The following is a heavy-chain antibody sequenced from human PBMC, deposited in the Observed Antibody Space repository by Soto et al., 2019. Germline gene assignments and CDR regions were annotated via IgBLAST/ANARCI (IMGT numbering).Heavy chain of an antibody. CDR1: GYTFTGYY. V-gene: IGHV1-2*02. CDR3: ARARTNYYNTSDYDF. D-gene: IGHD3-22*01. J-gene: IGHJ4*02. Sequence: ASVKVSCKASGYTFTGYYVHWVRQAPGQGLEWMGWINPNSGDTNYAQKFQGRVTMTRDTSISTAYTELSRLRFDDTAVYYCARARTNYYNTSDYDFWGQGTLVTVSS. CDR2: INPNSGDT.